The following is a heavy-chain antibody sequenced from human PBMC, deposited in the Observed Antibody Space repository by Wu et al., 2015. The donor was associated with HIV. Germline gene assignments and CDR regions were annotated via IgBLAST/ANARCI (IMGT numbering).Heavy chain of an antibody. CDR3: ARDPQGQQLAPDAFDI. Sequence: QVQLVQSGAEVKKPGASVRVSCQASGYTFKSYAITWMRQAPGEGLEWMGWIVPYTGKIQYAQKFEGRVTVTTDTSTNTAYLELRSLRFDDTAVYYCARDPQGQQLAPDAFDIWGQGTMVTVSS. CDR2: IVPYTGKI. D-gene: IGHD6-13*01. J-gene: IGHJ3*02. CDR1: GYTFKSYA. V-gene: IGHV1-18*01.